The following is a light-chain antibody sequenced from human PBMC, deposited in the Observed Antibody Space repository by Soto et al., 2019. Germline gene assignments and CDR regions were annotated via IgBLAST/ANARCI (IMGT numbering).Light chain of an antibody. CDR3: QQRSNWPRT. V-gene: IGKV3-11*01. J-gene: IGKJ4*01. CDR2: DAS. Sequence: EIVLTQSPATLSLSPGERATLSCRASQSLTQSVTSYLAWYQHKPGQAPRLLIYDASKRAAGIPARFSGGWSGKYFTLTSSSLAPEDFAVYYCQQRSNWPRTFGGGTKVEIK. CDR1: QSLTQSVTSY.